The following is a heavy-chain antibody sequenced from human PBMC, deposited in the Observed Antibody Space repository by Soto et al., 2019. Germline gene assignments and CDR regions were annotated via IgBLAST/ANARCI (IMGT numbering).Heavy chain of an antibody. D-gene: IGHD2-15*01. CDR2: FDPEDGET. Sequence: ASVKVSCKVSGYTLTELSMHWVRQAPGKGPEWMGGFDPEDGETIYAQKFQGRVTMTEDTSTDTAYMELSSLRSEDTAVYYCATALLVGPRGVDFDYWGQGTLVTVSS. J-gene: IGHJ4*02. V-gene: IGHV1-24*01. CDR1: GYTLTELS. CDR3: ATALLVGPRGVDFDY.